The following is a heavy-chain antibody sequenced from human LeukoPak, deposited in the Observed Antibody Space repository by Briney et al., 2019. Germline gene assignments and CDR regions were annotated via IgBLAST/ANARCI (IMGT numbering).Heavy chain of an antibody. CDR1: GGSISSSDYY. CDR2: IYYNGNT. CDR3: ARTVGTQRFDY. Sequence: PSETLSLTCTVSGGSISSSDYYWGWIRQPPGERLEWIGTIYYNGNTYYNPSLQSRVIISVDTSKNQFSLKLTSVTAPDTAVYYCARTVGTQRFDYWGQGIQVTVSS. J-gene: IGHJ4*02. D-gene: IGHD4-23*01. V-gene: IGHV4-39*01.